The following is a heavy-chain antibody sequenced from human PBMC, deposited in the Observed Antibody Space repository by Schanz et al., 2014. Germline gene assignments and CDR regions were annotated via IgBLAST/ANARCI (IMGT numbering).Heavy chain of an antibody. CDR2: IKSDGSST. Sequence: VQLVDSGGGLVKPGGSLRLSCTASGFTFSSYWMHWVRQVPGKGLVWVSRIKSDGSSTSYADSVKGRFTISRDNAKNTLYLQMNSLRAEDTAVYYCARPALWFGDNCFDPWGQGTLVNVSS. J-gene: IGHJ5*02. CDR3: ARPALWFGDNCFDP. V-gene: IGHV3-74*02. D-gene: IGHD3-10*01. CDR1: GFTFSSYW.